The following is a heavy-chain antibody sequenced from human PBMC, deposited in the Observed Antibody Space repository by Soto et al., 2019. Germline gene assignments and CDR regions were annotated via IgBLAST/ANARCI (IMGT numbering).Heavy chain of an antibody. V-gene: IGHV3-21*01. Sequence: GGSLRLSCAASGFTFTRYSMNWVRQAPGKGLEWVSSISSTTNYIYYADSMKGRLTVSRDNAKNSVYLDMNSLSAEDTAVYYCARESEDLTSNFDYWGQGTLVTVSS. CDR3: ARESEDLTSNFDY. CDR1: GFTFTRYS. CDR2: ISSTTNYI. J-gene: IGHJ4*02.